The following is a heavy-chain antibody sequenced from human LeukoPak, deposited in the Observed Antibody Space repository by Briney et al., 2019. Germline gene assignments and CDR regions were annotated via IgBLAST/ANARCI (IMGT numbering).Heavy chain of an antibody. Sequence: PPETLSLTCTVSGGSISSYYWSWIRQPPGKGLEWIGYIYTSGSTNYNPSLKSRVTISVDTSKNQFSLKLSSVTAADMPVYYCATHDEVFWSPFDPWGQGTLVTVPS. CDR3: ATHDEVFWSPFDP. CDR2: IYTSGST. J-gene: IGHJ5*02. V-gene: IGHV4-4*09. CDR1: GGSISSYY. D-gene: IGHD3-3*01.